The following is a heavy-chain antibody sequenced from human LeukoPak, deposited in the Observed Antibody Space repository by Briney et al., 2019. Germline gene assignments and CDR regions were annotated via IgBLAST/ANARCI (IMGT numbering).Heavy chain of an antibody. D-gene: IGHD1-14*01. CDR3: ATETNGRHYDY. CDR2: IGPTGSDR. J-gene: IGHJ4*02. V-gene: IGHV3-21*06. CDR1: GLTFSTSG. Sequence: GGSLRLSCTASGLTFSTSGFNWIRQAPGKGLEWVASIGPTGSDRYHADSIKGRFTISRDNANNFLYMQMNSLRAEDTAVYYCATETNGRHYDYWGQGTLLTVSS.